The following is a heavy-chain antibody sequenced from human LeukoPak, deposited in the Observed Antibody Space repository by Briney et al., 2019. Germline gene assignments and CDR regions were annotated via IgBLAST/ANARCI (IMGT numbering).Heavy chain of an antibody. Sequence: ASVKVSCKAFGYNFTVYYMHWVRQAPGQGLEWMGWINLYSGGTHYAQKFQGRVTMTMDTSINAAYMELSRLGSDDTAVYYCARVAGGDWYCFDFWGQGTLVTVSS. J-gene: IGHJ4*02. CDR2: INLYSGGT. CDR3: ARVAGGDWYCFDF. CDR1: GYNFTVYY. V-gene: IGHV1-2*02. D-gene: IGHD2-21*02.